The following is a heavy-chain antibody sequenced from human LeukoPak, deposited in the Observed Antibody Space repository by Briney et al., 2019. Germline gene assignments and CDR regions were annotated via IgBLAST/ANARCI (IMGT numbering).Heavy chain of an antibody. D-gene: IGHD5-24*01. CDR3: AGEVRDGYNSCWFDP. J-gene: IGHJ5*02. V-gene: IGHV4-4*07. CDR1: GGSISSYY. CDR2: IYNSRST. Sequence: SETLSLTCTVSGGSISSYYWSWIRQPAGKGLEWIGRIYNSRSTNYNPSLKSRVTMPVAKSKNKFSCKLSCTAAADTTAYYCAGEVRDGYNSCWFDPWGQGNRVSVSS.